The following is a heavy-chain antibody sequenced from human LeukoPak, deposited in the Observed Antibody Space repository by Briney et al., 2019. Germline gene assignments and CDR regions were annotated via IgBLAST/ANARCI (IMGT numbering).Heavy chain of an antibody. CDR2: IIPIFGTA. CDR3: ARCDYSGTTGDYYYYMDV. D-gene: IGHD1-26*01. J-gene: IGHJ6*03. V-gene: IGHV1-69*13. Sequence: SVKVSCKASGYTFTSYDINWVRQVTGQGLEWMGGIIPIFGTANYAQKFQGRVTITADESTSTAYMELSSLRSEDTAVYYCARCDYSGTTGDYYYYMDVWGKGTTVTISS. CDR1: GYTFTSYD.